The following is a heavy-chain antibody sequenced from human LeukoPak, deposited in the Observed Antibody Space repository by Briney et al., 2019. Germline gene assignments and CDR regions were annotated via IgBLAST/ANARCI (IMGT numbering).Heavy chain of an antibody. CDR3: ARVTDYYDSSGYYYEAFDI. Sequence: PSETLSLTCTVSGGSISSYYWSWIRQPPGKGLEWIGYIYYSGSTNYNPSLKSRVTMSVDTSKNQFSLKLSSVTAADTAVYYCARVTDYYDSSGYYYEAFDIWGQGTMVTVSS. CDR2: IYYSGST. V-gene: IGHV4-59*12. CDR1: GGSISSYY. J-gene: IGHJ3*02. D-gene: IGHD3-22*01.